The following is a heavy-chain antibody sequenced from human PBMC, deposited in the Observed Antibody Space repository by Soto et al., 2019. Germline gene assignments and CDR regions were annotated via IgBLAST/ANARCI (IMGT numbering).Heavy chain of an antibody. CDR2: IYYSGST. CDR1: GGSISSYY. Sequence: SETLSLTCTVSGGSISSYYWSWIRQPPGKGLEWIGYIYYSGSTNYNPSLKSRVTISVDTSNNQFSLKVSSVTAADTAVYYCARAGSRDNWFYPWGQGTLVTVSS. D-gene: IGHD6-13*01. V-gene: IGHV4-59*01. J-gene: IGHJ5*02. CDR3: ARAGSRDNWFYP.